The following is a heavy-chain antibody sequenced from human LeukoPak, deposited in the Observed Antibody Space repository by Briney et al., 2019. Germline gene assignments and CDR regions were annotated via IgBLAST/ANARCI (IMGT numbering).Heavy chain of an antibody. D-gene: IGHD1-26*01. CDR3: ARGAIVGANFDY. Sequence: TGGSLRLSCADSGFTFGRYWMHWVRQAPGKGLVWVSHITTDGSGTSYADSVKGRFTIPRDNAKNTLYLQMNSLRAEDTAVYYCARGAIVGANFDYWGQGTLVTVSS. CDR2: ITTDGSGT. J-gene: IGHJ4*02. CDR1: GFTFGRYW. V-gene: IGHV3-74*01.